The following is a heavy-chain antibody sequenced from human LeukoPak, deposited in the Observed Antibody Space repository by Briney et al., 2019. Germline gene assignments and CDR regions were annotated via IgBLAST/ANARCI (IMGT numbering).Heavy chain of an antibody. Sequence: PSETLSLTCTVSGGSISSYYWSWIRQPPGRGLEWIGYVHDSGVGNYNPSLKSRVTISIDMSKNQVSLKLRSVTAADTATYYCATANYYALDVWGQGILVTVSS. J-gene: IGHJ4*02. CDR3: ATANYYALDV. CDR2: VHDSGVG. D-gene: IGHD3-3*01. V-gene: IGHV4-4*08. CDR1: GGSISSYY.